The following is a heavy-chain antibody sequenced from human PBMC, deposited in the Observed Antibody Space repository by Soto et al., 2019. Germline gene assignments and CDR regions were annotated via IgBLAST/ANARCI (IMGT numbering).Heavy chain of an antibody. CDR3: AKAEHKAAHYAGLDV. D-gene: IGHD6-25*01. V-gene: IGHV3-23*04. Sequence: EVQLVESGGGLVKPGGSLRLSCAASGFTFASYAMTWVRQSPGKGLQWVSTISVSGADTYYPDSVKGRFTVSRDNSKNTLYLQLKSLRAEDTAIYHCAKAEHKAAHYAGLDVWGQGTTVTVSS. CDR1: GFTFASYA. J-gene: IGHJ6*02. CDR2: ISVSGADT.